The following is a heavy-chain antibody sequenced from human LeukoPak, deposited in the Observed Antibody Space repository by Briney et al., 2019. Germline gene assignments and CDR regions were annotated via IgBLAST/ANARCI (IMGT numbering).Heavy chain of an antibody. CDR3: AKNLYCGGGSCYPSALGMDV. CDR2: ISGSGNRT. D-gene: IGHD2-15*01. V-gene: IGHV3-23*01. J-gene: IGHJ6*02. CDR1: GFTFSSYA. Sequence: GGSLRLSCAASGFTFSSYAMSWVRQAPGKGLEWVSSISGSGNRTYYADSVKGRFTISRDNTKNTLFLQMNSLRAEDTAVYYCAKNLYCGGGSCYPSALGMDVWGQGTTVTVSS.